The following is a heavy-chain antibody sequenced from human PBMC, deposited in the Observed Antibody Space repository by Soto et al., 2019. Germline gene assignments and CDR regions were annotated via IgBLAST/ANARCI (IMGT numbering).Heavy chain of an antibody. D-gene: IGHD3-10*01. J-gene: IGHJ4*02. CDR2: INQDGSEK. CDR1: GFTFSSYW. V-gene: IGHV3-7*01. Sequence: EVYLVESGGGLVQPGASLRLSCAASGFTFSSYWMTWVRQAPGKGLEWVANINQDGSEKYYVDSVRGRFSISRDNAKNSLSLQMSSLRAEDTAVYYFAKDLTYYGSAPGSDYNPISEAYWGQGTLVTVSS. CDR3: AKDLTYYGSAPGSDYNPISEAY.